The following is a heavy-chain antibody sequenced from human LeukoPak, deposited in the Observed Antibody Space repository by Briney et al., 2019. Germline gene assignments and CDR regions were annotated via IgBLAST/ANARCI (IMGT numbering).Heavy chain of an antibody. CDR2: IYYSGST. Sequence: SETLSLTCTVSGGSISSSSYYWGWIRQPPGKGLEWIGSIYYSGSTYYNPSLKSRVTISVDTSKNQFSLKLSSVTAADTAVYYCARDMVRGVIMSPRYFDLWGRGTLVTVSS. J-gene: IGHJ2*01. D-gene: IGHD3-10*01. CDR1: GGSISSSSYY. CDR3: ARDMVRGVIMSPRYFDL. V-gene: IGHV4-39*07.